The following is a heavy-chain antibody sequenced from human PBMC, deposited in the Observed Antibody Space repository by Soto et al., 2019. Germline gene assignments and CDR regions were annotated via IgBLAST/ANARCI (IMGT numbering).Heavy chain of an antibody. CDR1: GYTFADYG. CDR2: IGPYNGNT. V-gene: IGHV1-18*01. CDR3: ARCYCTVGSCYTCWHFDL. D-gene: IGHD2-15*01. J-gene: IGHJ2*01. Sequence: QAQLVQSGAEVKKPGASVKVSCQAGGYTFADYGISWVRQAPGQGLEWVGWIGPYNGNTNYAQNFQDRVTMTTDTSTNTAYMEFRSLRSDDTALYYCARCYCTVGSCYTCWHFDLWGRGTLLTVSS.